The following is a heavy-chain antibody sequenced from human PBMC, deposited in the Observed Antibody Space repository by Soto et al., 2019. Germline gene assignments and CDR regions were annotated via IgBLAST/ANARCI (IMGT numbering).Heavy chain of an antibody. CDR2: IYYSGST. J-gene: IGHJ5*02. CDR3: ARLLDQQLPPQNWFDP. Sequence: SETLSLTCTVSGGSISSYYWSWIRQPPGKGLEWIGYIYYSGSTNYNPSLKSRVTISVDTSKNQFSLKLSSVTAAGTAVYYCARLLDQQLPPQNWFDPWGQGTLVTVSS. CDR1: GGSISSYY. D-gene: IGHD6-13*01. V-gene: IGHV4-59*08.